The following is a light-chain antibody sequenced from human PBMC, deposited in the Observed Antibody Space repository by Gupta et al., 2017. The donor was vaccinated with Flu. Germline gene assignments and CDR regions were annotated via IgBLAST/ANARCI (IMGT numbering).Light chain of an antibody. V-gene: IGKV1-5*03. CDR2: RAS. Sequence: DIQMTQSPSTLSASVGDRVIITCRASQSISDWLAWYQQKPGKAPKFLIYRASSLKSGVPSRCSGSGSGTEFTLTSSSLQPDDFATYYCQHDNRDPLSFGGGTKVEIK. CDR3: QHDNRDPLS. CDR1: QSISDW. J-gene: IGKJ4*01.